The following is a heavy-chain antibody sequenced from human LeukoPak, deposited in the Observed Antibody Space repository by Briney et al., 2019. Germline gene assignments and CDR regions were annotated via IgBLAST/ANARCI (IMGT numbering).Heavy chain of an antibody. CDR3: VVEVVVTTIMGPGNRIDY. CDR2: ISWNSGSI. V-gene: IGHV3-9*01. J-gene: IGHJ4*02. D-gene: IGHD2-21*02. CDR1: GFTFDDYA. Sequence: GGSLRLSCAASGFTFDDYAMHWVRHDPGKGLEWVSGISWNSGSIGYADSVKGRFTTARDNSKNSLYLQMNGLRVDDTAVYLCVVEVVVTTIMGPGNRIDYWGQGALVTVST.